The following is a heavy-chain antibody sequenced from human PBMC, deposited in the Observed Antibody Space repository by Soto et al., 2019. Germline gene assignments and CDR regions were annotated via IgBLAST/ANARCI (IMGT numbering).Heavy chain of an antibody. CDR3: ARYTPPIDY. CDR2: ISAYNGNR. Sequence: QVQLVQSGAEVKKPGASVKVSCKASGFTLTSYRISWVRQAPGQGLEWMGWISAYNGNRNYAQNLQGRVTLTTDTSTSTAYMELRSLRSYDTAVYYCARYTPPIDYWGQGTLVTVSS. V-gene: IGHV1-18*01. D-gene: IGHD2-2*02. J-gene: IGHJ4*02. CDR1: GFTLTSYR.